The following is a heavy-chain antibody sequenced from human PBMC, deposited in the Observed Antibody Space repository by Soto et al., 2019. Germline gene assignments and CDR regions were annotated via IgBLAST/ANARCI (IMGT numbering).Heavy chain of an antibody. CDR2: IYYSGST. CDR3: ARAGRYDFWSGYYYYGMDV. V-gene: IGHV4-59*01. J-gene: IGHJ6*02. D-gene: IGHD3-3*01. Sequence: SETLSLTCTVSGGSISSYYWSWIRQPPGKGLEWIGYIYYSGSTNYNPSLKSRVTISVDTSKNQFSLKLNSVTAADTAVYYCARAGRYDFWSGYYYYGMDVWGQGTTVTVSS. CDR1: GGSISSYY.